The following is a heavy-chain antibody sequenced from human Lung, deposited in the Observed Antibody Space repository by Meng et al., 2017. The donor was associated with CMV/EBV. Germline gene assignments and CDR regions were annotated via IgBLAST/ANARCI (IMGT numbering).Heavy chain of an antibody. V-gene: IGHV4-4*02. Sequence: QVQLRGSGPALVKPSETLSLTCAVSGDSITNHNWWAWVRQPPGKGLEWIGEIPHRGSSAYNPSLKSRVSMSIDKSKNQVSLKLTSVTAADTAVYHCLRRSGGSVWGQGTLVTVSS. CDR1: GDSITNHNW. J-gene: IGHJ1*01. D-gene: IGHD3-10*01. CDR3: LRRSGGSV. CDR2: IPHRGSS.